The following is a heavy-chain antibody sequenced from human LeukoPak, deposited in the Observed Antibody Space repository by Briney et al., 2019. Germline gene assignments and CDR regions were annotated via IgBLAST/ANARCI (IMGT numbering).Heavy chain of an antibody. CDR3: ARDRIRGYSYGITNYFDY. CDR2: IIPIFGTA. CDR1: GGTFSSYA. D-gene: IGHD5-18*01. V-gene: IGHV1-69*05. Sequence: SVKVSCKASGGTFSSYATSWVRQAPGQGLEWMGRIIPIFGTANYAQKFQGRVTITTDESTSTAYMELSSLRSEDTAVYYCARDRIRGYSYGITNYFDYWGQGTLVTVSS. J-gene: IGHJ4*02.